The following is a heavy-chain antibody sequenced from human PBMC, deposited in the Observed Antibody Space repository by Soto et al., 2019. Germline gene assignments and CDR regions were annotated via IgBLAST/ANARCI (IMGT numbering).Heavy chain of an antibody. V-gene: IGHV3-33*01. Sequence: QVQLVESGGGVVQPGRSLRLSCAASGFTFSSYGMHWVRQAPGKGLEWVAVIWYDGSNKYYADSVKGRFTISRDNSKNTLYLQMNSLRAEDTAVYYCARVGITMIKFPLRGEYYFDYWGQGTLVTVSS. D-gene: IGHD3-22*01. CDR1: GFTFSSYG. CDR3: ARVGITMIKFPLRGEYYFDY. J-gene: IGHJ4*02. CDR2: IWYDGSNK.